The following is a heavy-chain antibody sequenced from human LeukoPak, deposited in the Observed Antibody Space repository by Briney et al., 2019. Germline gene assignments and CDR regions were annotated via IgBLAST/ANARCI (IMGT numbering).Heavy chain of an antibody. D-gene: IGHD4-17*01. CDR2: ISWNSGSI. Sequence: GRSLRLSCAASGFTFDDYAMHWVRQAPGKGLEWVSGISWNSGSIGYADSVKGRFTISRDNAKNSLYLQMNSLRAEDTALYYCAKDIALETVTYYYGMDVWGQGTTVTVSS. CDR1: GFTFDDYA. V-gene: IGHV3-9*01. J-gene: IGHJ6*02. CDR3: AKDIALETVTYYYGMDV.